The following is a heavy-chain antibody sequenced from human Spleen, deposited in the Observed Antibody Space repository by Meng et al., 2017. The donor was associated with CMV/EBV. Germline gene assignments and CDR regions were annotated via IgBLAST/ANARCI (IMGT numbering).Heavy chain of an antibody. V-gene: IGHV4-39*01. D-gene: IGHD3-10*01. J-gene: IGHJ4*02. CDR3: ASPRGYYGSGSPCYFDY. CDR1: GGSISSSSYY. CDR2: IYYSGST. Sequence: SETLSLTCTVSGGSISSSSYYWGWIRQPPGKGLEWIGSIYYSGSTYYNPSLKSRVTISVDTSKNQFSLKLSSVTATDTAVYYCASPRGYYGSGSPCYFDYWGQGTLVTVSS.